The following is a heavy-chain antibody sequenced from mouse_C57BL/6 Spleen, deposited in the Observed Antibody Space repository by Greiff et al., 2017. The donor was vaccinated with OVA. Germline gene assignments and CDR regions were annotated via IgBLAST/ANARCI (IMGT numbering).Heavy chain of an antibody. CDR1: GFNIKDYY. J-gene: IGHJ2*01. CDR3: TRVGFYDNYFDD. Sequence: EVQLQQSGAELVRPGASVKLSCTASGFNIKDYYMHWVKQRPEQGLEWIGRIDPEDGDTEYAPKFQGKATMTADTSSNTAYLQLSSLTSEDTAVYYCTRVGFYDNYFDDWGQGTTLTVSS. V-gene: IGHV14-1*01. D-gene: IGHD2-3*01. CDR2: IDPEDGDT.